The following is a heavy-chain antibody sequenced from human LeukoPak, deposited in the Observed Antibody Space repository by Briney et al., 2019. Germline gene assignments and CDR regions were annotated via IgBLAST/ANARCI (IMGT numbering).Heavy chain of an antibody. CDR1: GFTVSSNY. D-gene: IGHD6-13*01. J-gene: IGHJ4*02. CDR2: IYSGGST. V-gene: IGHV3-66*01. Sequence: PGGSLRLSCAASGFTVSSNYMSWVRQAPGKGLEWVSVIYSGGSTYYADSVKGGFTISRDNSKNTLYLQMNSLRAEDTAVYYCARVLYSSSWYPTYFDYWGQGTLVTVSS. CDR3: ARVLYSSSWYPTYFDY.